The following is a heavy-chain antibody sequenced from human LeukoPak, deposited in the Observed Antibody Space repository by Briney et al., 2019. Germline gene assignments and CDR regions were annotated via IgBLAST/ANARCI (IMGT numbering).Heavy chain of an antibody. D-gene: IGHD5-18*01. Sequence: GGSLRLSCAASAFTLSSYAMSWVRQAPGKGLEWVSAISGSDGTTYYADSVKGRFTISRDNSKNTLYLQMNSLRAEDAAVYYCAKGRTGYSYGYGIDYWGQGTLVTVSS. CDR3: AKGRTGYSYGYGIDY. V-gene: IGHV3-23*01. J-gene: IGHJ4*02. CDR2: ISGSDGTT. CDR1: AFTLSSYA.